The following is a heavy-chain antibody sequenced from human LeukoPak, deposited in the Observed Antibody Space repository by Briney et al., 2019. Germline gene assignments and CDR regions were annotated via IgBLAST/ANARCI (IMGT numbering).Heavy chain of an antibody. V-gene: IGHV3-30*02. CDR3: AKDLPRITIFGVAPGAGMDV. D-gene: IGHD3-3*01. CDR1: GFTFSNYG. Sequence: GGSLRLSCAASGFTFSNYGMHWVRQAPGKGLEWVAVIWYDGSEKYYADSVKGRFTISRDNSKNTLSLQMNSLRAEDTAVYYCAKDLPRITIFGVAPGAGMDVWGQGTTVTVSS. J-gene: IGHJ6*02. CDR2: IWYDGSEK.